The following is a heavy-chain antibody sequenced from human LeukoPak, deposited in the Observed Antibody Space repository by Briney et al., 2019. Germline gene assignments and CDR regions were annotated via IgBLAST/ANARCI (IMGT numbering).Heavy chain of an antibody. CDR3: AKEQEGDYGGTSLFDY. V-gene: IGHV3-23*01. CDR1: GFTFGSYA. Sequence: GGSLRLSCAASGFTFGSYAMSWVRQAPGKGLEWVSAISGSGGSTYYADSVKGRFTISRDNSKNTLYLQMNSLRAEDTAVYYCAKEQEGDYGGTSLFDYWGQGTLVTVSS. J-gene: IGHJ4*02. CDR2: ISGSGGST. D-gene: IGHD4-23*01.